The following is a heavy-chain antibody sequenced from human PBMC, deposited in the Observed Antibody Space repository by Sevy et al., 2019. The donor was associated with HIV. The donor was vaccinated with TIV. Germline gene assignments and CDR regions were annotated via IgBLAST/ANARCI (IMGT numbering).Heavy chain of an antibody. J-gene: IGHJ4*02. CDR2: FDPEDGET. CDR1: GHTLIQLS. D-gene: IGHD3-22*01. Sequence: ASVKVSCKVSGHTLIQLSMHWVRQVPGKGLEWMGSFDPEDGETIYAQKFQGRVTMTEDTSTDTAYMELSSLKSEDTAIFYCAITKDYYDSSGYPFDYWGQGTLVTVSS. V-gene: IGHV1-24*01. CDR3: AITKDYYDSSGYPFDY.